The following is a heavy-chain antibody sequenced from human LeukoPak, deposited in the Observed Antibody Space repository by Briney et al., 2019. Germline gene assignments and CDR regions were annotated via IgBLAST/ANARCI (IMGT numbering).Heavy chain of an antibody. CDR1: GGSISSYY. V-gene: IGHV4-59*01. CDR2: IYYSGST. Sequence: SETLSLTCAVSGGSISSYYWSWIRQPPGKGLEWIGYIYYSGSTNYNPSLKSRVTISVDTSKNQFSLKLSSVTAADTAVYYCASIFNYYDSSGYYRNYWYFDLWGRGTLVTVSS. CDR3: ASIFNYYDSSGYYRNYWYFDL. J-gene: IGHJ2*01. D-gene: IGHD3-22*01.